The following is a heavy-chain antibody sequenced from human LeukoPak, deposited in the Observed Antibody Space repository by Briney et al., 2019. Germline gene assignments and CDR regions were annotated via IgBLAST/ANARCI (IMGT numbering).Heavy chain of an antibody. Sequence: GGSLRLSCAASGFSFSSYAMSWVRQAPGKGLEWVSGTSDSGGSTYYADSVKGRFTISRDNSKSTLYLQMDSLRAEDTAVYYCARDFTSSGYYFDYWGQGTLVPVSS. CDR1: GFSFSSYA. V-gene: IGHV3-23*01. CDR2: TSDSGGST. CDR3: ARDFTSSGYYFDY. D-gene: IGHD3-22*01. J-gene: IGHJ4*02.